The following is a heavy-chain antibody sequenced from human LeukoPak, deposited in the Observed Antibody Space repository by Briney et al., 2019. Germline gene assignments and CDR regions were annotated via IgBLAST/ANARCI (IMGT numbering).Heavy chain of an antibody. CDR1: GGSISTTNW. Sequence: PSGTLSLTCGVSGGSISTTNWWTWVRQPPGGGLEWIGEVHLSGRTHYNPSLESRVTMSVDMSENHISLRLTSVTAADTAVYYCAREGGPYRPLDYSGQGTLVTVSS. CDR3: AREGGPYRPLDY. J-gene: IGHJ4*02. V-gene: IGHV4-4*02. CDR2: VHLSGRT.